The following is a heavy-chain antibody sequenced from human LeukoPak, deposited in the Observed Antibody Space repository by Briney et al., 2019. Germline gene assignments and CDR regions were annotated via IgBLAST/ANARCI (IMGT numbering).Heavy chain of an antibody. J-gene: IGHJ6*02. CDR1: GYRFTSYW. D-gene: IGHD1-26*01. Sequence: GESLKIPCKGSGYRFTSYWIAWVRQMPGKGLEWMGTIYPDDSETRYSPSSQGQVTISADKSISTAYLQWSTLEASDTATYYCARPSSGTYYGMDVWGQGTTVTVSS. V-gene: IGHV5-51*01. CDR2: IYPDDSET. CDR3: ARPSSGTYYGMDV.